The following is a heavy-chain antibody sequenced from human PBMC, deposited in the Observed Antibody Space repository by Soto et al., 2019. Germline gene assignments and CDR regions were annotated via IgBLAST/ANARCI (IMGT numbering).Heavy chain of an antibody. V-gene: IGHV1-69*13. CDR3: ARLRYGYGMDV. J-gene: IGHJ6*02. CDR1: GGTFSSYA. Sequence: ASVKVSCKASGGTFSSYAISWVRQAPGQGLEWMGGIIPIFGTANYAQKLQGRDTITADESTSTAYMELSSLRSEDTAVYYCARLRYGYGMDVWGQGTTVTVSS. D-gene: IGHD3-9*01. CDR2: IIPIFGTA.